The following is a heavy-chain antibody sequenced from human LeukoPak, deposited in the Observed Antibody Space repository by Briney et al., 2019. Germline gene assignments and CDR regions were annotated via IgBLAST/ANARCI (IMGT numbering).Heavy chain of an antibody. CDR3: ARGRGWFGELRKRWFDP. J-gene: IGHJ5*02. D-gene: IGHD3-10*01. CDR2: INHSGST. CDR1: GGSFSGYY. Sequence: SETLSLTCAVYGGSFSGYYWSWIRQPPGKGLEWIGEINHSGSTNYNPSLKSRVTISVDTSKNQFSLKLSSVTAADTAVYYCARGRGWFGELRKRWFDPWGQGTPVTVFS. V-gene: IGHV4-34*01.